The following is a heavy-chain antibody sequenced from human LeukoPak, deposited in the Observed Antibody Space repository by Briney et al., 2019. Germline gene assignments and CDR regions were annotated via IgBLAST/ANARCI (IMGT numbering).Heavy chain of an antibody. CDR1: GGSINNYY. V-gene: IGHV4-59*01. D-gene: IGHD6-19*01. CDR3: AREYSSGLSWFDP. J-gene: IGHJ5*02. CDR2: IYYNGNT. Sequence: SETLSLTCTLSGGSINNYYWSWIRQPPGKGLEWIGYIYYNGNTNYNPSLKSRVTISVDTSKNQFSLKLSSVTAADTAVYFCAREYSSGLSWFDPWGQGTLVTVSS.